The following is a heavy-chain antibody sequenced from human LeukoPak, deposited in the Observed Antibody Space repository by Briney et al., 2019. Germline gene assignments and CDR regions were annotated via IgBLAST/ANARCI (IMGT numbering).Heavy chain of an antibody. V-gene: IGHV1-46*01. CDR1: GYTFASYY. Sequence: ASVKVSCKASGYTFASYYMHWARHAPGRGLEWMGIINPSGDSTTYAQKLQGRVTMTRDTSTSTVYMELSSLRSEDTAVYYCARDLSGNKYGYFDYWGQGTLVTVSS. D-gene: IGHD2-8*01. CDR3: ARDLSGNKYGYFDY. CDR2: INPSGDST. J-gene: IGHJ4*02.